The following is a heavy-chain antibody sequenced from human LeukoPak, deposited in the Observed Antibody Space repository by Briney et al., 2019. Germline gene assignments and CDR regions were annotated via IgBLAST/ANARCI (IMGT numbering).Heavy chain of an antibody. CDR3: AKAPGIQLWLHDPKYNRFDP. CDR2: ISWNSGSI. D-gene: IGHD5-18*01. CDR1: GFTFDDYA. Sequence: GGSLRLSCAASGFTFDDYAMHWVRQAPGKGLEWVSGISWNSGSIGYADSVKGRFTISRDNAKNSLYLQMNSLRAEDTALYYCAKAPGIQLWLHDPKYNRFDPWGQGTLVTVSS. J-gene: IGHJ5*02. V-gene: IGHV3-9*01.